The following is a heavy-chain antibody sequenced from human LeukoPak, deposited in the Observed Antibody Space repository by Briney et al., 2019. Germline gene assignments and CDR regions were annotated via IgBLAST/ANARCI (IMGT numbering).Heavy chain of an antibody. V-gene: IGHV3-30*02. Sequence: PGGSLRLSCAASGFTFSSYGMHWVRQAPGKGLECVAFIRYDGSNKYYADSVKGRFTISRDNSKNTLYLQMNSLRAEDTAVYYCAKALAAAGYYYYYYMDVWGKGTTVTVSS. J-gene: IGHJ6*03. D-gene: IGHD6-13*01. CDR3: AKALAAAGYYYYYYMDV. CDR2: IRYDGSNK. CDR1: GFTFSSYG.